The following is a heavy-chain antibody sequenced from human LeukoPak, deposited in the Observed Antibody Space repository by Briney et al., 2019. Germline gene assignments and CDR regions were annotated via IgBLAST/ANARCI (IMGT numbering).Heavy chain of an antibody. J-gene: IGHJ5*02. CDR1: GGSISSSSYY. V-gene: IGHV4-39*07. Sequence: PSETLSLTCTVSGGSISSSSYYWGWIRQPPGKGLEWIGSIYYSGSTNYNPSLKSRVTMSVDTSKNQFSLKLSSVTAADTAVYYCAGTSRGGGLYYGSAWWFDPWGQGTLVTVSS. CDR3: AGTSRGGGLYYGSAWWFDP. CDR2: IYYSGST. D-gene: IGHD3-10*01.